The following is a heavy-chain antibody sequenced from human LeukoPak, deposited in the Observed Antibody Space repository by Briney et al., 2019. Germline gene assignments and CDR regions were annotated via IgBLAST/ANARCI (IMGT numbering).Heavy chain of an antibody. V-gene: IGHV4-34*01. CDR2: INHSGST. CDR1: GGSFSGYY. D-gene: IGHD6-13*01. CDR3: ARGRSSRRFDY. Sequence: KPSETPSLTCAVYGGSFSGYYWSWIRQPPGKGLEWIGEINHSGSTNYNPSLKSRVTISVDTSKNQFSLKLSSVTAADTAVYYCARGRSSRRFDYWGQGTLVTVSS. J-gene: IGHJ4*02.